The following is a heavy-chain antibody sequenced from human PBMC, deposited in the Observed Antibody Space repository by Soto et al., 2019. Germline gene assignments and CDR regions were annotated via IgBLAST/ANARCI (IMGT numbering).Heavy chain of an antibody. Sequence: AQLVESGGSLVKPGGSLRLSCAASGFSFGDYIMNWVRQAPGRGLEWVASISHSGSYIFYADSLKGRFTISIVNSSDSLYLQMNSLRVDDTAIYYCASPRDYCVTTSNCFIAFDIWGQGRRVTVSS. CDR3: ASPRDYCVTTSNCFIAFDI. CDR1: GFSFGDYI. V-gene: IGHV3-21*01. J-gene: IGHJ3*02. CDR2: ISHSGSYI. D-gene: IGHD4-17*01.